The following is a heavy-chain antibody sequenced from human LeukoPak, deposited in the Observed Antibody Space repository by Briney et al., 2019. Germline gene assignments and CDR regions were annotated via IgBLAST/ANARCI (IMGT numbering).Heavy chain of an antibody. D-gene: IGHD2-15*01. J-gene: IGHJ1*01. CDR3: ARAQDYCSGSTCYGYFQY. CDR2: TYSGGST. CDR1: GFPVSSNY. V-gene: IGHV3-53*01. Sequence: PGGSLRLSFAASGFPVSSNYMSWVRKAPGKGLEWVSPTYSGGSTYYADSVKGRFTISSDNSKNTLYLQMDSLKGEDTAIYYCARAQDYCSGSTCYGYFQYWGQGTLVTVSS.